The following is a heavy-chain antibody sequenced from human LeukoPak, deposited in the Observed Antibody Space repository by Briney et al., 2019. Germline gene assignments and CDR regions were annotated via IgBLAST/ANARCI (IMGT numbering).Heavy chain of an antibody. D-gene: IGHD2-2*01. V-gene: IGHV4-30-4*01. CDR2: IYYSGST. J-gene: IGHJ3*02. CDR3: ARSPAAMSAFDI. CDR1: GGSISSGDYN. Sequence: SETLSLTCTVSGGSISSGDYNWSWIRQPPGKGLEWIGYIYYSGSTYYNPSLKSRVTISVDTSKNQFSLKLSSVTAADTAVYYCARSPAAMSAFDIWGQGTMVTVSS.